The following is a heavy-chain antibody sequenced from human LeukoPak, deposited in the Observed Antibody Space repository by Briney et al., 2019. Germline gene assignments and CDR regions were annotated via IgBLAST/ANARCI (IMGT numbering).Heavy chain of an antibody. CDR2: ISSSSSYI. CDR3: ARLGDYTDAIDY. J-gene: IGHJ4*02. CDR1: GFTFSSYS. Sequence: GGSLRLSCAASGFTFSSYSMNWVRQAPGKGLEWVSSISSSSSYIYYADSVKGRFTISRDNAKNSLYLQMNSLRAEDTAVYYCARLGDYTDAIDYWGQGTLVTVSS. V-gene: IGHV3-21*01. D-gene: IGHD4-17*01.